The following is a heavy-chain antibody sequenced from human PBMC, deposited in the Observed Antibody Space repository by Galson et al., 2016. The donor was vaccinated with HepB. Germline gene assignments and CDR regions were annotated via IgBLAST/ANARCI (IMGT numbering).Heavy chain of an antibody. Sequence: SETLSLTCTVSGGSIKNYFWSWIRKPPGMGLDWIGYIYNSGTTKYNPSLKSRVTISADTSKNQLSLKLSSVTAADTAVYYCARDQAGEAQRRPLGDWGQGTLVTVSS. D-gene: IGHD1-14*01. V-gene: IGHV4-59*12. CDR3: ARDQAGEAQRRPLGD. J-gene: IGHJ4*02. CDR1: GGSIKNYF. CDR2: IYNSGTT.